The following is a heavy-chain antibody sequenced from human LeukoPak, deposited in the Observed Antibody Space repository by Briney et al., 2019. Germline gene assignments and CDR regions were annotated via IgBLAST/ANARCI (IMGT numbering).Heavy chain of an antibody. V-gene: IGHV3-43*01. CDR3: AKDMSSGYDMPVFDY. CDR1: GFTFSSYR. Sequence: PGGSLRLSCAASGFTFSSYRMNWVRQAPGKGLEWVSLISWDGGSTYYADSVKGRFTISRDNSKNSLYLQMNSLRTEDTALYYCAKDMSSGYDMPVFDYWGQGTLVTVSS. D-gene: IGHD5-12*01. CDR2: ISWDGGST. J-gene: IGHJ4*02.